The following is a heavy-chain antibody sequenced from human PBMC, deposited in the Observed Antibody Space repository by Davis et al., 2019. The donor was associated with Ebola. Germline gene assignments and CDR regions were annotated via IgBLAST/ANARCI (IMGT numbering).Heavy chain of an antibody. D-gene: IGHD5/OR15-5a*01. Sequence: SVKVSCKAVGDTLTSYAMTWVRQAPGQGLEWMGGIIPVFRTANYAQKFQGRVTMTEDTSTETAYLEFRALRSEDTAVYFCSTLRFSTWGQGTPVAVSS. CDR1: GDTLTSYA. J-gene: IGHJ5*02. CDR3: STLRFST. V-gene: IGHV1-69*06. CDR2: IIPVFRTA.